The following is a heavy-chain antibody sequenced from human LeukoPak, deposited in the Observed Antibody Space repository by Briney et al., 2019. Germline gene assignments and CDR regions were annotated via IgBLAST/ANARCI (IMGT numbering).Heavy chain of an antibody. V-gene: IGHV1-2*02. CDR1: GYTFTGYY. CDR2: INPNSGGT. D-gene: IGHD2-2*01. CDR3: ARDSLAAAMPLIAYFDL. Sequence: GASVKVSCKASGYTFTGYYMHWVRQAPGQGLEWMGWINPNSGGTNYAQKFQGRVTMTRDTSISTAYMELSRLRSDDTAVYYCARDSLAAAMPLIAYFDLWGRGTLVTVSS. J-gene: IGHJ2*01.